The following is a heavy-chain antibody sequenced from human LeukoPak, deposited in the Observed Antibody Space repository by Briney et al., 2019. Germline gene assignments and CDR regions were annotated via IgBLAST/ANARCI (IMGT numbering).Heavy chain of an antibody. Sequence: PGGSLRLSCAASGFIFSAYIMDWVRQAPGKGLEWIGRIRKKPAGYTTEYAASVKGRFVISRDDSKDSVFLQMNSLETEDTAVYYCTREGGEGDFWGQGTMVTVS. CDR1: GFIFSAYI. D-gene: IGHD3-16*01. V-gene: IGHV3-72*01. CDR2: IRKKPAGYTT. CDR3: TREGGEGDF. J-gene: IGHJ3*01.